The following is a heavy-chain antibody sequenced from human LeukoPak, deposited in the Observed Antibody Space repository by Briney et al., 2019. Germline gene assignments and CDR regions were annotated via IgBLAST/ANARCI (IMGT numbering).Heavy chain of an antibody. CDR1: AFTFNTYW. V-gene: IGHV3-74*01. J-gene: IGHJ4*02. CDR2: INGDESST. Sequence: QSGGSLRLSCAASAFTFNTYWMHWVRQVPGRGLEWVSRINGDESSTNYADSVKGRVTISRDNAKDTLYLHMNSLTAEDTAVYYCARGAKWAYYFDYWGQGTLVTVSS. CDR3: ARGAKWAYYFDY. D-gene: IGHD1-26*01.